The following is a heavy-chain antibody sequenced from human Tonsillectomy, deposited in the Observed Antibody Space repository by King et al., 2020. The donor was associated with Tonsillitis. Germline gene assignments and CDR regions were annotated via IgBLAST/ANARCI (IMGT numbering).Heavy chain of an antibody. CDR3: ARVQSGSVYGMDV. CDR2: ISYEGSNK. V-gene: IGHV3-30*03. CDR1: EFTFRSYG. J-gene: IGHJ6*02. Sequence: VQLVESGGGVVQPGRSVRLSCAAAEFTFRSYGMHWVRQAPGKGLEWVAVISYEGSNKLYADSVKGRFTISRDISKNTLYLQMNSLRAEDTAVYYCARVQSGSVYGMDVWGQGTTVTVSS. D-gene: IGHD1-26*01.